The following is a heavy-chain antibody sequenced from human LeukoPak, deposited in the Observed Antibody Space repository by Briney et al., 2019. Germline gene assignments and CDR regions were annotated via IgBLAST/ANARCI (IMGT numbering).Heavy chain of an antibody. J-gene: IGHJ4*02. Sequence: PGRSLRLSCAASGFTFSSYGMHWVRQAPGKGLEWVAVISYDGSNKYYADSVKGRFTISRDSSKNTLDLQMNTLRAEDTAVYYCARGAYCGGDCYDYWGQGTLVTVSS. D-gene: IGHD2-21*01. V-gene: IGHV3-30*03. CDR2: ISYDGSNK. CDR3: ARGAYCGGDCYDY. CDR1: GFTFSSYG.